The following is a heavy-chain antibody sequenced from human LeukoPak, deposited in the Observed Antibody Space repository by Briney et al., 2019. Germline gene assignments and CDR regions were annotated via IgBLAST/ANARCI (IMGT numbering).Heavy chain of an antibody. CDR1: GFTFSSYE. V-gene: IGHV3-48*03. D-gene: IGHD6-13*01. CDR3: AKSSSSWPSDAFDI. CDR2: ISSSGSTI. J-gene: IGHJ3*02. Sequence: PSGGSLRLSCAASGFTFSSYEMNWVRQAPGKGLEWVSYISSSGSTIYYADSVKGRFTISRDNSKNTLYLQMNSLRADDTAVYSCAKSSSSWPSDAFDIWGQGTLVTVSS.